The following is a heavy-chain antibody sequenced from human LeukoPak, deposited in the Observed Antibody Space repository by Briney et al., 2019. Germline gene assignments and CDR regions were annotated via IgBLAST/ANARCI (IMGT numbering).Heavy chain of an antibody. J-gene: IGHJ4*02. D-gene: IGHD1-26*01. CDR1: GFTFSSYA. V-gene: IGHV3-23*01. Sequence: PGGSLRLSCAASGFTFSSYAMSWVRQAPGKGLEWVSAISGRGGSTYYADSVKGRFTISRDNSKNTLYLQMNSLRAEATAVYYCALVGAYIATFDYWGQGTLVTVSS. CDR3: ALVGAYIATFDY. CDR2: ISGRGGST.